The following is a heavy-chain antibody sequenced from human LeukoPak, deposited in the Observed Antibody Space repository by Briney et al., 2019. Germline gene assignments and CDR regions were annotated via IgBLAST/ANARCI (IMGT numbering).Heavy chain of an antibody. CDR1: GFTFSNDW. Sequence: GGSLRLSCAASGFTFSNDWMHWVRQVPGKGLVWVARVTGDGSVTSYAESVKGRFTISRDNVKNTLHLQMNSLRVEDTAVYYCLCIEVPATGTGLIDHWGQGTLVTVSS. V-gene: IGHV3-74*01. J-gene: IGHJ4*02. D-gene: IGHD1-1*01. CDR3: LCIEVPATGTGLIDH. CDR2: VTGDGSVT.